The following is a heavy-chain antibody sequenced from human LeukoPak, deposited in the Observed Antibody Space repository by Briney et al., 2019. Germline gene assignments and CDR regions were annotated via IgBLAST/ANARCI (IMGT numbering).Heavy chain of an antibody. J-gene: IGHJ1*01. V-gene: IGHV4-61*02. CDR1: GGSISSGSYY. CDR3: ASSLIAAPSAEYFQH. CDR2: IYTSGST. D-gene: IGHD6-13*01. Sequence: SETLSLTCTVSGGSISSGSYYWSWIRQPAGKGLEWIGRIYTSGSTNYNPSLKSRVTISVDTSKNQFSLKLSSVTAADTAVYYCASSLIAAPSAEYFQHWGQGTLVTVSS.